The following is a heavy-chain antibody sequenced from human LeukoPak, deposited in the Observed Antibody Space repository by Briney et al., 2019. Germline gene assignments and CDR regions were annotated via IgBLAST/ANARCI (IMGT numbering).Heavy chain of an antibody. CDR3: ARDLVTVTKGFDI. J-gene: IGHJ3*02. V-gene: IGHV4-59*11. D-gene: IGHD4-17*01. CDR2: ISYIGTT. CDR1: GDSFSSHY. Sequence: SETLSLTCAVSGDSFSSHYWTWIRQPPGRGLEWIGYISYIGTTNYNPSLKSRVTISIDTSKNQFSLKLSSVTTADTAVYYCARDLVTVTKGFDIWGLGTMVSVPS.